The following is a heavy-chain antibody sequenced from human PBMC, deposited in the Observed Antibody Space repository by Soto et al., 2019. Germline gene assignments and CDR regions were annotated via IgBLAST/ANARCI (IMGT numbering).Heavy chain of an antibody. J-gene: IGHJ4*02. V-gene: IGHV1-3*01. CDR1: GYTFTSYA. D-gene: IGHD2-8*01. Sequence: GASVKVSCKASGYTFTSYAMHWVRQAPGQRLEWMGWINAGNGKTNYSQKFQGRVTITTDTSTSTAYMELSSLRFEDTAVYYCAREYEMAPGVFDYWGQGTLVTVSS. CDR3: AREYEMAPGVFDY. CDR2: INAGNGKT.